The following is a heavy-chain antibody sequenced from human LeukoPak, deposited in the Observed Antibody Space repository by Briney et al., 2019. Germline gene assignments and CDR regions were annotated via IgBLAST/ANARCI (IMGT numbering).Heavy chain of an antibody. CDR1: GYTFTSYG. D-gene: IGHD5-18*01. V-gene: IGHV1-18*01. CDR2: ISAYNGNT. Sequence: ASVKVSCKASGYTFTSYGISWVRQAPGLGLEWMGWISAYNGNTNYAQKLQGRVTMTTDTSTSTAYMELRSLRSDDTAVYYCARDSGGYSYGEFDYWGQGTLVTVSS. CDR3: ARDSGGYSYGEFDY. J-gene: IGHJ4*02.